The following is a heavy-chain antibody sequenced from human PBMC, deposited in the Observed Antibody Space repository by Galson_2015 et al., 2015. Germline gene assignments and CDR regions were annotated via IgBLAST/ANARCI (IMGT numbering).Heavy chain of an antibody. V-gene: IGHV1-2*06. Sequence: SVKVSCKASGYTFTGYYMHWVRQAPGQGLEWMGRINPNSGGTNYAQKFQGRVTMTRDTSISTAYMELSRLRSDDTAVYYCTSMVRGVIISADYWGQGTLVTVSS. J-gene: IGHJ4*02. CDR2: INPNSGGT. CDR1: GYTFTGYY. D-gene: IGHD3-10*01. CDR3: TSMVRGVIISADY.